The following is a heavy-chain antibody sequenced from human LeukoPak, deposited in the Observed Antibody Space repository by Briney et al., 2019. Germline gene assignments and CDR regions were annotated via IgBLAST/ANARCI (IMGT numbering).Heavy chain of an antibody. D-gene: IGHD3-10*01. CDR1: GFTFSSYT. V-gene: IGHV3-30-3*01. J-gene: IGHJ5*02. CDR2: ISFAGSNK. Sequence: GRSLRLSCAASGFTFSSYTLHWVRQAPGKGLEWVAVISFAGSNKYYADSVKGRFTISRDNSKNTLYLQMNSLRAEDTAVYYCARSCYGSGSYCNWFDPWGQGTLVTVSS. CDR3: ARSCYGSGSYCNWFDP.